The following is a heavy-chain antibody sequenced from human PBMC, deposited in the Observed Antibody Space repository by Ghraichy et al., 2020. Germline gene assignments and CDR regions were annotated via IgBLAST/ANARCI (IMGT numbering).Heavy chain of an antibody. CDR1: GFSLSSYT. V-gene: IGHV3-48*02. CDR3: AIVATRGAFDC. CDR2: IDTTSSTI. Sequence: GGSLRLSCAASGFSLSSYTMNWVRQAPGKGLEWLSYIDTTSSTIYYADSVKGRFTISRDNAKNSLYLQMSSLRDEDTAVYYCAIVATRGAFDCWGQGTLVTVSS. J-gene: IGHJ4*02. D-gene: IGHD5-12*01.